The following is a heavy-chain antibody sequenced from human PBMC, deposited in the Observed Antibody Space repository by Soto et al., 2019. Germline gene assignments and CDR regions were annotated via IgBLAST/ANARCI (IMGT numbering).Heavy chain of an antibody. CDR1: GFTFSSYG. Sequence: PGGSLRLSCAASGFTFSSYGMHWVRQAPGKGLEWVAVISYDGSNKYYADSVKGRFTISRDNSKNTLYLQMNSLRAEDTAVYYCAKGWGSYYDILTGSPLPLGMDVWGQGTTVTVSS. J-gene: IGHJ6*02. CDR3: AKGWGSYYDILTGSPLPLGMDV. CDR2: ISYDGSNK. D-gene: IGHD3-9*01. V-gene: IGHV3-30*18.